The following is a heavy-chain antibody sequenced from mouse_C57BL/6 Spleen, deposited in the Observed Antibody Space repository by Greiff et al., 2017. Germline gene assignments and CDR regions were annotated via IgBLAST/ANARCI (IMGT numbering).Heavy chain of an antibody. J-gene: IGHJ3*01. CDR2: ISFSGST. V-gene: IGHV3-8*01. Sequence: EVKLVESGPGLAQPSQTLSLTCFVTGYSITSDYWNWIRKSPGNKLEYMGHISFSGSTYSTPSLNCLISITRDSSNNQYYLLLNSVTTEDTDTYGCERSRDPQAWFAYWGQGTMVTVSA. CDR3: ERSRDPQAWFAY. CDR1: GYSITSDY.